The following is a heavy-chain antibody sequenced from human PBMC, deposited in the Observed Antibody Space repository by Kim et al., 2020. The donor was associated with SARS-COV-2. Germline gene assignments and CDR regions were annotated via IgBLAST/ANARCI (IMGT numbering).Heavy chain of an antibody. J-gene: IGHJ6*02. CDR2: ISGSGGST. CDR1: GFTFSSYA. CDR3: AKDRPYGSGSYPLYYYYYYGMDV. V-gene: IGHV3-23*01. D-gene: IGHD3-10*01. Sequence: GGSLRLSCAASGFTFSSYAMSWVRQAPGKGLEWVSAISGSGGSTYYADSVKGRFTISRDNSKNTLYLQMNSLRAEDTAVYYCAKDRPYGSGSYPLYYYYYYGMDVWGQGTTVTVSS.